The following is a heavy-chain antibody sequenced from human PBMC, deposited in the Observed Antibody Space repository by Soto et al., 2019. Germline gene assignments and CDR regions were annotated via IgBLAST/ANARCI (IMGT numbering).Heavy chain of an antibody. CDR2: ISAYNGNT. J-gene: IGHJ6*02. CDR1: GYTFTSYG. V-gene: IGHV1-18*01. D-gene: IGHD2-21*02. CDR3: ARGGYCGGDCYSPHYYYYYGMDV. Sequence: ASVKVSCKASGYTFTSYGTSWVRQAPGQGLEWMGWISAYNGNTNYAQKLQGRVTMTTDTSTSTAYMELRSLRSDDTAVCYCARGGYCGGDCYSPHYYYYYGMDVWGQGTTVTVS.